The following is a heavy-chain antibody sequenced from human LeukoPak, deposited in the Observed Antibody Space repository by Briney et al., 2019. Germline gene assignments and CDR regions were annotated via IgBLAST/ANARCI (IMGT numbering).Heavy chain of an antibody. CDR3: ARGADSSGYKEYYFDY. D-gene: IGHD3-22*01. CDR1: GSTFSSYA. CDR2: ISPIFGTA. Sequence: ASVKICCKASGSTFSSYAISCLRQAPGQWLELMGGISPIFGTANYAQKFQGRVTITADESTSTAYMELSSLRSEDTAVYYCARGADSSGYKEYYFDYWGQGTLVTVSS. V-gene: IGHV1-69*13. J-gene: IGHJ4*02.